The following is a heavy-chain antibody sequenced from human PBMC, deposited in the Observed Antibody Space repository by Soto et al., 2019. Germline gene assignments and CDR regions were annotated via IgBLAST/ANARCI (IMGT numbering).Heavy chain of an antibody. J-gene: IGHJ6*02. CDR1: GYSFTIYW. CDR3: ARSMVRGVIIAPYYYYGMDV. D-gene: IGHD3-10*01. V-gene: IGHV5-51*01. Sequence: GESLKISCKGSGYSFTIYWIGWVLQMPWKGLEWMGIIYPGDSDTRYSPSFQGQVTISADKSISTAYLQWSSLKASDTAMYYCARSMVRGVIIAPYYYYGMDVWGQGTTVTVSS. CDR2: IYPGDSDT.